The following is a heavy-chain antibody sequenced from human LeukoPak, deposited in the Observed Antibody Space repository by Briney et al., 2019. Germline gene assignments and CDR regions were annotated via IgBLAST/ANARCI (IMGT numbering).Heavy chain of an antibody. Sequence: PGGSLRLSCEASGFTFAACAMNWVRHVPGKGLDWVSTISGSGSHTYYADSVKGRFTISRDNSENTLYLQMNSLTAEDTAVYYCAKDVKWLRFGHFDYWGQGTLVTVSS. J-gene: IGHJ4*02. CDR3: AKDVKWLRFGHFDY. CDR1: GFTFAACA. V-gene: IGHV3-23*01. CDR2: ISGSGSHT. D-gene: IGHD5-12*01.